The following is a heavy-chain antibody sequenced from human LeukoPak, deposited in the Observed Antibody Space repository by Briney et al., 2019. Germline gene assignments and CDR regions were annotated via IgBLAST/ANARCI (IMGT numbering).Heavy chain of an antibody. D-gene: IGHD6-6*01. Sequence: PGGSLRLSCAASGFTFSSYWMNWVRQAPGKGLEWVANIEQDGNEKYYVDSVKGRFTISRDNAKNSLYLQMNSLRAEDTAVYYCAKHPGGIAARSDFGYWGQGTLVTVSS. V-gene: IGHV3-7*03. CDR1: GFTFSSYW. CDR2: IEQDGNEK. CDR3: AKHPGGIAARSDFGY. J-gene: IGHJ4*02.